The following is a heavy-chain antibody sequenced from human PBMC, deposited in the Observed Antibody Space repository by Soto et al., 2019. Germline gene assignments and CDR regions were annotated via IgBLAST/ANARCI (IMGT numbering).Heavy chain of an antibody. V-gene: IGHV4-61*01. J-gene: IGHJ3*02. D-gene: IGHD3-22*01. Sequence: QVQLQESGPGLVKPSETLSLTCTVSGGSVSSGSYYWSWIRQPPGKGLEWIGYIYYSGSTNYNPSLKSRVTISVATSKNQFSLKLSSVTAADTAVYYCASYDSRGFDAFDIWGQGTMVTVSS. CDR1: GGSVSSGSYY. CDR3: ASYDSRGFDAFDI. CDR2: IYYSGST.